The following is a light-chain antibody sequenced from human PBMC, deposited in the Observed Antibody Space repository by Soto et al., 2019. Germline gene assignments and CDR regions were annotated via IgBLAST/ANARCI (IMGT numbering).Light chain of an antibody. CDR2: SNN. J-gene: IGLJ3*02. V-gene: IGLV1-47*02. CDR3: AAWDDSLSGHWV. Sequence: QSVLTQPPSASGTPGQRVTISCSGSSSNTGSNYVYWYQQLPGTAPKLLIYSNNQRPSGVPDRFSGSKSGTSASLAISGLRSEDEADYYCAAWDDSLSGHWVFGGGTKLTVL. CDR1: SSNTGSNY.